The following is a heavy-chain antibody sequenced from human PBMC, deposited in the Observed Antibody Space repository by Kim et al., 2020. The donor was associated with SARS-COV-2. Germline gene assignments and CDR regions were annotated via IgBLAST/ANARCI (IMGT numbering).Heavy chain of an antibody. D-gene: IGHD6-6*01. Sequence: ERKVQGRVTRTRDTSTSTVYMELSSLRSEDTAVYYCARAEGGYSSSRFDYWGQGTLVTVSS. CDR3: ARAEGGYSSSRFDY. J-gene: IGHJ4*02. V-gene: IGHV1-46*01.